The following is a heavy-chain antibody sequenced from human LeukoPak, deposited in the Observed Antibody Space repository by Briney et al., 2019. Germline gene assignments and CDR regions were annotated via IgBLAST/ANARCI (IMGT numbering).Heavy chain of an antibody. CDR1: GGSFSGYY. CDR3: ARGRQDVTMIVVVMTAVSYYLDV. J-gene: IGHJ6*03. V-gene: IGHV4-34*01. CDR2: MNPRGST. Sequence: PSETLSLTCAVYGGSFSGYYWTWIRQTPGRGLEWIGEMNPRGSTNYNPSLKSRVTISVDTSKNQFSLKLSSVTAADTAVYYCARGRQDVTMIVVVMTAVSYYLDVWGKGTTVTVS. D-gene: IGHD3-22*01.